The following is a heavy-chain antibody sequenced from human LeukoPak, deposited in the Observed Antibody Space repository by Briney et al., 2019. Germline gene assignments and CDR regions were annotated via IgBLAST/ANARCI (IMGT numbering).Heavy chain of an antibody. CDR1: GGSISSGGYY. Sequence: PSETLSLTCTVSGGSISSGGYYWSWIRQHPGKGLEWIGYIYYSGSTYYNPSLKSRVTISVDTSKNQFSLKLSSVTAADTAVYYCASELRFLEWLLYTEYFQHWGQGTLVTVSS. V-gene: IGHV4-31*03. D-gene: IGHD3-3*01. J-gene: IGHJ1*01. CDR2: IYYSGST. CDR3: ASELRFLEWLLYTEYFQH.